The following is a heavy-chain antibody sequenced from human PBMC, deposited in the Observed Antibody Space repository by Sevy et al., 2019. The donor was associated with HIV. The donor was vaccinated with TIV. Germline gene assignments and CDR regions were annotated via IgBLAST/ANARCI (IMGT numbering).Heavy chain of an antibody. CDR3: ARVDCGSITCQGRDPFDI. D-gene: IGHD2-2*01. CDR1: TVIFSDHW. Sequence: GGSLRLSCAASTVIFSDHWMTWVRQAPGKGLEWVANINQDGSDRHYVDSVKGRFTISRDNARQSVCVQMNSLRVEDTAVYYCARVDCGSITCQGRDPFDIWGQGTTVTVSS. CDR2: INQDGSDR. J-gene: IGHJ3*02. V-gene: IGHV3-7*03.